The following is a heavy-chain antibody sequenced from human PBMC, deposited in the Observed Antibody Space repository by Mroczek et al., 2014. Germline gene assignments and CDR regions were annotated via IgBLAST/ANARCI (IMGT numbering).Heavy chain of an antibody. CDR2: INHSGST. CDR1: GGSFSGYY. J-gene: IGHJ6*03. Sequence: QVQLQQWGAGLLKPSETLSLTCAVYGGSFSGYYWSWIRQPPGKGLEWIGEINHSGSTNYNPSLKSRVTISVDTSKNQFSLKLSSVTAADTAVYYCASLSRVVPAAIHYYYYYMDVWGKGTTVTVSS. D-gene: IGHD2-2*01. V-gene: IGHV4-34*01. CDR3: ASLSRVVPAAIHYYYYYMDV.